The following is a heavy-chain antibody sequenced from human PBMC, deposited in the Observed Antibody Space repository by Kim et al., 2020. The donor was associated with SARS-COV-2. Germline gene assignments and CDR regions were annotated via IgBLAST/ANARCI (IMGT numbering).Heavy chain of an antibody. CDR1: GFTFSSYG. J-gene: IGHJ4*02. Sequence: GGSLRLSCAASGFTFSSYGMSWVRQAPGKGLEWVSGISVSGGSTNYADSVKGRFTISRDNSKNTLYLQMNSLRAEDTAVYYCAKSFIGYNPFDYWGQGTLVTVSS. V-gene: IGHV3-23*01. CDR2: ISVSGGST. D-gene: IGHD5-18*01. CDR3: AKSFIGYNPFDY.